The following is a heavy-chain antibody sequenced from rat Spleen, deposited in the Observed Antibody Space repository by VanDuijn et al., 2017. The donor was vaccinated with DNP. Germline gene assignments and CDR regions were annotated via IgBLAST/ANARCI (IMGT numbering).Heavy chain of an antibody. CDR2: IGSDGYAP. D-gene: IGHD4-3*01. V-gene: IGHV5-22*01. CDR3: VRWNSGHFDY. Sequence: EVQLVESGGGLVQPGRSLKLSCATSGFTFSDYYMAWVRQAPKKGLEWVASIGSDGYAPYYGVSVKGRFTISRDNAKSTLYLQMNSLRSEDMATYYCVRWNSGHFDYWGQGVMVTVSS. CDR1: GFTFSDYY. J-gene: IGHJ2*01.